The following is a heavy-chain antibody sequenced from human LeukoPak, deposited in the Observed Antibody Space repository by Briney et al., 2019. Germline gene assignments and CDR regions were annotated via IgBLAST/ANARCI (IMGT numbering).Heavy chain of an antibody. CDR2: IYYSGST. D-gene: IGHD3-3*01. V-gene: IGHV4-39*01. CDR3: ARLPTYYDFWSGYPQGWFDP. Sequence: SETLSLTCTVSGGSISSSSYYWGWIRQPPGKGLEWIGSIYYSGSTYYNPSLKSRVTISVDTSKNQFSLKLSSVTAADTAVYYCARLPTYYDFWSGYPQGWFDPWGQGTLVTVSS. J-gene: IGHJ5*02. CDR1: GGSISSSSYY.